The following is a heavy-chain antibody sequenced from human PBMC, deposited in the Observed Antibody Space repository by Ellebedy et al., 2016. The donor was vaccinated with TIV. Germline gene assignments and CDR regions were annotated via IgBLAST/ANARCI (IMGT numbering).Heavy chain of an antibody. CDR3: ARNRYCSGGDCYALGY. V-gene: IGHV3-23*01. J-gene: IGHJ4*02. D-gene: IGHD2-15*01. CDR1: GFTFGSYA. CDR2: ISDSGGSA. Sequence: PGGSLRLSCAASGFTFGSYAMTWVRQAPGKGLEWVSAISDSGGSAYYAGSVAGRFTISRDNSKNTLYLQMNSLRAEDTAVYYCARNRYCSGGDCYALGYWGQGTLVTVSS.